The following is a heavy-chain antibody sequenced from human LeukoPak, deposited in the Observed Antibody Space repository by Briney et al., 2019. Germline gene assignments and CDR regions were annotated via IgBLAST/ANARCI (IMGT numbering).Heavy chain of an antibody. CDR1: GGSFSGYY. V-gene: IGHV4-34*01. D-gene: IGHD1/OR15-1a*01. Sequence: PSETLSLTCAVYGGSFSGYYWSWIRQPPGKGLEWIGEINHSGSTNYNPSLKSRVTISVDTSKNQFSLKLSSVTAADTAVYYCARGANNGARVLLSYYMDVWGQGTLVTVSS. J-gene: IGHJ4*01. CDR2: INHSGST. CDR3: ARGANNGARVLLSYYMDV.